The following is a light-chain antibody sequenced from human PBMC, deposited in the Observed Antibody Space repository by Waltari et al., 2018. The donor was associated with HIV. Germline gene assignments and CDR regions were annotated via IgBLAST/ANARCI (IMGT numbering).Light chain of an antibody. Sequence: NFMLTQPHSVSESPGKTVTISCTRRSGSIASNFVQWYQQRPGSSPTTVIYGDNQRPPWVPYPVFGSIDRSSNSASLTISGLKTEDEADYFCQSYDSSNVVFGGGTKLTVL. CDR2: GDN. CDR1: SGSIASNF. CDR3: QSYDSSNVV. V-gene: IGLV6-57*01. J-gene: IGLJ2*01.